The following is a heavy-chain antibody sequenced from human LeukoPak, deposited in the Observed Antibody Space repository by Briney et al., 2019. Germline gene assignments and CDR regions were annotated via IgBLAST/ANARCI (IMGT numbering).Heavy chain of an antibody. CDR3: AKAPLGGYCSSTSCYYYYMDV. D-gene: IGHD2-2*03. CDR2: ITGSGDNT. Sequence: PGGSLRLSCAASGFTFSSYAMSWVRQAPGKGLEWVSTITGSGDNTYYADSVKGRFTISRDNSKNTLYLQMNSLRAEDTAVYYCAKAPLGGYCSSTSCYYYYMDVWGKGTTVTVSS. J-gene: IGHJ6*03. V-gene: IGHV3-23*01. CDR1: GFTFSSYA.